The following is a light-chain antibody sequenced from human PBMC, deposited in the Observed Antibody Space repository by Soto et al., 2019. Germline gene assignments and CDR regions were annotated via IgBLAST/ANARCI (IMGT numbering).Light chain of an antibody. CDR1: SSDVGGYDF. Sequence: QSVLTQPRSVSGSPGQSVTISCTGSSSDVGGYDFVSWYQQHPGKAPKLMLYDVTKRPSGVPDRFSGSKSGNSASLTISGLQPGDEADYYCQSYDSNLVGLVFGAGTKLTVL. CDR3: QSYDSNLVGLV. V-gene: IGLV2-11*01. CDR2: DVT. J-gene: IGLJ3*02.